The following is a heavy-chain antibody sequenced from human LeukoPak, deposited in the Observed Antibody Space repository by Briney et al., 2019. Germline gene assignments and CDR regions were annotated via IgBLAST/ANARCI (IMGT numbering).Heavy chain of an antibody. V-gene: IGHV1-8*01. CDR2: MNPNSGNT. CDR3: ARVAGNCGGDCYRLVY. Sequence: ASVKVSCKASGYTFTSYDINWVRQATGQGLEWMAWMNPNSGNTGYAQKFQGRVTMTRNTSISTAYMELSSLRSEDTAVYYCARVAGNCGGDCYRLVYWGQGTLVTVSS. D-gene: IGHD2-21*01. J-gene: IGHJ4*02. CDR1: GYTFTSYD.